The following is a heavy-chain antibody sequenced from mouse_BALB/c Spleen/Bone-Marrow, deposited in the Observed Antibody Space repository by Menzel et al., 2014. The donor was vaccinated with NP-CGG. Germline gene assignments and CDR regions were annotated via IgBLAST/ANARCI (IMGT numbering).Heavy chain of an antibody. J-gene: IGHJ1*01. CDR1: GYTFSSYY. V-gene: IGHV1S81*02. Sequence: QVQLQQSGAELVKPGASVKLSCKASGYTFSSYYMYWVKQRPGQGLEWIGEINPSNGGTKFNEKFKSKATMTVDKSSSTAYMQLSSLTSEDSAVYYCTRYNYGYWYFDVWGAGTTVTVSS. D-gene: IGHD1-1*01. CDR3: TRYNYGYWYFDV. CDR2: INPSNGGT.